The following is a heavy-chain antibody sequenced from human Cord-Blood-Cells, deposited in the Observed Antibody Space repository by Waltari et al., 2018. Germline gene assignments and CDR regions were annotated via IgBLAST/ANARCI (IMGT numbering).Heavy chain of an antibody. J-gene: IGHJ4*02. V-gene: IGHV1-69*02. CDR1: GGTFSSYT. D-gene: IGHD4-4*01. CDR3: ARVPPYSNYFDY. CDR2: IIPSLGIA. Sequence: QVQLVQSGAEVKKPGSSVTVSCKASGGTFSSYTISWVRQAPGKGLEWMGRIIPSLGIANYAQNFQGRVTITADKSTSTAYMELSSLRSEDTAVYYCARVPPYSNYFDYWGQGTLVTVSS.